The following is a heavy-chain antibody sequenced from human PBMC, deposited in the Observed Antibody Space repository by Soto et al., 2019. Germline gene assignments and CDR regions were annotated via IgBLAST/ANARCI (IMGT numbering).Heavy chain of an antibody. CDR3: ARGYCTATICDPWFDP. Sequence: GESLKISCQGSGYAFSSYGIAWVRQMPGKGLEWMGIIYPGDSDTRYSPSFQGQVTISVDKSITTAYLQWSSLKASDTAMYYCARGYCTATICDPWFDPWGQGTLVTVSS. CDR1: GYAFSSYG. V-gene: IGHV5-51*01. J-gene: IGHJ5*02. D-gene: IGHD2-8*02. CDR2: IYPGDSDT.